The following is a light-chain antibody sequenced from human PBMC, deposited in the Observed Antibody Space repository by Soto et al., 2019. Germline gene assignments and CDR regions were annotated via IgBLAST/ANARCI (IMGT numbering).Light chain of an antibody. Sequence: DIQMTQSPSTLSGSVGDRVTITCRASQTISRCFSWYQQKPGKAPKLLIYKSSTLKSWVPSRFSGSGSGTDFTLTISSLQPDDFAIYYCQQYNSYETFGQGTKVDIK. CDR2: KSS. J-gene: IGKJ1*01. V-gene: IGKV1-5*03. CDR1: QTISRC. CDR3: QQYNSYET.